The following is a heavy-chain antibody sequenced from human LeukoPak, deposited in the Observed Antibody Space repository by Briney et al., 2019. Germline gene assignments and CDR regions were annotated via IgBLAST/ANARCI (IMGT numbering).Heavy chain of an antibody. V-gene: IGHV4-34*01. J-gene: IGHJ4*02. CDR3: ASGAGGVYSSGWIN. CDR2: INHSGST. CDR1: GGSFSGYY. D-gene: IGHD3-22*01. Sequence: SETLSLTCAVYGGSFSGYYWSWIRQPPGKGLEWIGEINHSGSTNYNPSLKSRVTISVDTSKNQFSLKLSSVTAADTAVYYCASGAGGVYSSGWINWGQGTLVTVSS.